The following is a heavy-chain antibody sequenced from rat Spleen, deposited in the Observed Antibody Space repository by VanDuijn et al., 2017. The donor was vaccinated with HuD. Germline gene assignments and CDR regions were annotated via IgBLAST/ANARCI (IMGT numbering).Heavy chain of an antibody. V-gene: IGHV5-29*01. CDR2: ISYDGNNT. D-gene: IGHD1-9*01. Sequence: EVQLVESGGGLVQPGRSLKLSCAASGFTFSNYGMAWVRQAPTKGLEWVASISYDGNNTYYRDSVKGRFTLSRDNAKITLYLQMNSLRSEDTATYYCARRHYGYTDYFDYWGQGVMVTVSS. J-gene: IGHJ2*01. CDR3: ARRHYGYTDYFDY. CDR1: GFTFSNYG.